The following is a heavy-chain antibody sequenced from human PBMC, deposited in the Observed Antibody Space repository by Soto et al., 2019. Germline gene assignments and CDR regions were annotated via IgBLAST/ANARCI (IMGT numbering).Heavy chain of an antibody. CDR2: IYYSGST. J-gene: IGHJ4*02. D-gene: IGHD5-12*01. Sequence: QLQLQESGPGLVKPSETLSLTCTVSGGSISSSSYYCDWIRQPPGKGLEWIGTIYYSGSTYYNPSLKSRVTISVDTSKNQFSLNLRSVTAADTAVYYCASRGGYDRGGYWGQGTLVTVSS. V-gene: IGHV4-39*01. CDR3: ASRGGYDRGGY. CDR1: GGSISSSSYY.